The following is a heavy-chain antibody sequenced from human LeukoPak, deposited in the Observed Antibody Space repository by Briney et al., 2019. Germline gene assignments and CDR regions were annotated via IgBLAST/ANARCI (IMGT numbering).Heavy chain of an antibody. CDR2: ISAYNGNT. J-gene: IGHJ6*02. CDR1: GYTFTSYG. CDR3: ARVLVPAPFYYYYGMDV. V-gene: IGHV1-18*01. Sequence: ASVKVSCKASGYTFTSYGISWVRQAPGRGLEWMGWISAYNGNTNYAQKLQGRVTMTTDTSTSTAYMELRSLRSDDTAVYYCARVLVPAPFYYYYGMDVWGQGTTVTVSS. D-gene: IGHD2-2*01.